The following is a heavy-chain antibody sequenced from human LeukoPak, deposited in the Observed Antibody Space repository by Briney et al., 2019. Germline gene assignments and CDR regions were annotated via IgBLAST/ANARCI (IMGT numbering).Heavy chain of an antibody. CDR1: GFTFSSYE. CDR3: ARALWRTVVTAFGY. V-gene: IGHV3-48*03. J-gene: IGHJ4*02. Sequence: PGGSLRLSCAASGFTFSSYEMNWVRQAPGEGLEWVSYISSSGNTIYHADSVKGRFTISRDNAKNSLYLQMNSLRAEDTAVYYCARALWRTVVTAFGYWGQGTLVTVSS. CDR2: ISSSGNTI. D-gene: IGHD4-23*01.